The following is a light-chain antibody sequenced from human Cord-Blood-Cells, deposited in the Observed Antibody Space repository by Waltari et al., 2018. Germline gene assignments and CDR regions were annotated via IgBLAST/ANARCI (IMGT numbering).Light chain of an antibody. CDR3: QQYYSTPFT. Sequence: DIVMTQSPDSLAVSLGERATSNCKSSQSCLYSSNNKNYLAWYQQKPGQPPKLLIYWASTRESGVPDRFSGSGSGTDFTLTISSLQAEDVAVYYCQQYYSTPFTFGPGTKVDIK. V-gene: IGKV4-1*01. J-gene: IGKJ3*01. CDR1: QSCLYSSNNKNY. CDR2: WAS.